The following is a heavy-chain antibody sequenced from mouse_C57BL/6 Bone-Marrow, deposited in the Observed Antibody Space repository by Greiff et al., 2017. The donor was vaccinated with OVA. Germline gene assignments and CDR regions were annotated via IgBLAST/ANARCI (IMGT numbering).Heavy chain of an antibody. CDR1: GFSLTSYA. V-gene: IGHV2-9-1*01. Sequence: VQLQQSGPGLVAPSQSLSITCTVSGFSLTSYAISWVRQPPGKGLEWLGVIWTGGGTTYNSALKSRLSISKDNSKSQVFLKMNSLQTDDTARYYCARNDGYDGDWFAYWGQGTLVTVSA. CDR3: ARNDGYDGDWFAY. CDR2: IWTGGGT. J-gene: IGHJ3*01. D-gene: IGHD2-2*01.